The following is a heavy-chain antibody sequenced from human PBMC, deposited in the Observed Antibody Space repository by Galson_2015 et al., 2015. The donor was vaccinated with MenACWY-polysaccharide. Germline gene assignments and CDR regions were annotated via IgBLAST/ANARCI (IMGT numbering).Heavy chain of an antibody. CDR1: GGSISSSSYY. CDR3: ARVVAAPTHWFDP. V-gene: IGHV4-39*07. CDR2: IYYSGST. J-gene: IGHJ5*02. D-gene: IGHD2-15*01. Sequence: ETLSLTCTVPGGSISSSSYYWGWIRQPPGQGLEWIGSIYYSGSTYYNPSLKSRVTISVDTSKNQFSLKLSSVTAADTAVYYCARVVAAPTHWFDPWGQGTLVTVSS.